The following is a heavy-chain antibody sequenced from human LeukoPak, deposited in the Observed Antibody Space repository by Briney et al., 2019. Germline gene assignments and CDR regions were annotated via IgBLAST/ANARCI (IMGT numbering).Heavy chain of an antibody. J-gene: IGHJ4*02. CDR3: ARGRDYGDYVRHFDY. D-gene: IGHD4-17*01. Sequence: SETLSLTCAVYGGSFSGYYWSWIRQPPGKGLEWIGEINHSGSTNYNPSLKSRVTISVDTSKNQFPLKLSSVTAADTAVYYCARGRDYGDYVRHFDYWGQGTLVTVSS. V-gene: IGHV4-34*01. CDR1: GGSFSGYY. CDR2: INHSGST.